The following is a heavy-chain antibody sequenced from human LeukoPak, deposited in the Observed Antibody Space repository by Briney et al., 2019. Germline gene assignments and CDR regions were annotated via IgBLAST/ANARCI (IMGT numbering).Heavy chain of an antibody. Sequence: SETLSLTCAVYGGSLSGSYWSWIRQPPGKGLEWIGEINHSGSANYNPSLKSRVTLSIDKSKNQFSLNVNSVTAADTAVYYCARARRDSGYYKVDYWGQGTLVTISS. V-gene: IGHV4-34*01. CDR2: INHSGSA. CDR1: GGSLSGSY. CDR3: ARARRDSGYYKVDY. J-gene: IGHJ4*02. D-gene: IGHD3-3*01.